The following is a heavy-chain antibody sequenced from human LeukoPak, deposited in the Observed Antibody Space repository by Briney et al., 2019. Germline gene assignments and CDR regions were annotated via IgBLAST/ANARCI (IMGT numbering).Heavy chain of an antibody. J-gene: IGHJ6*02. D-gene: IGHD3-10*01. Sequence: GGSLRLSCAASGFTFSDYYMSWIRQAPGKGLEWVSYITSSGGAIYYADSVKGRFTVSRDNAKNSLYLQMNSLRAEDTAVYYCARVHTYYYGSGSYYNPLYDGMDVWGQGTTVTVSS. CDR2: ITSSGGAI. CDR1: GFTFSDYY. V-gene: IGHV3-11*04. CDR3: ARVHTYYYGSGSYYNPLYDGMDV.